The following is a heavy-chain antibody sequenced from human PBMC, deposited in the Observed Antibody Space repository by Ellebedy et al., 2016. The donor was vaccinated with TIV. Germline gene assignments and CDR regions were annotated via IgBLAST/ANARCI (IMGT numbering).Heavy chain of an antibody. CDR3: ARGPNSDS. CDR2: IYTSGDT. CDR1: GFTVSANF. V-gene: IGHV3-66*01. J-gene: IGHJ5*01. Sequence: PGGSLRLSCAASGFTVSANFMNWVRQPPGQGLEWVSIIYTSGDTYYADSVKGRFPLSKYNSKNTLYLQMNTLRTDDTADYYCARGPNSDSWGQGTLVTVSS.